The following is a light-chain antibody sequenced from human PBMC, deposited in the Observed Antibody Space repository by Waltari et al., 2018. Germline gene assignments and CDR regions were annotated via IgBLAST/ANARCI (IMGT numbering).Light chain of an antibody. CDR1: QSISSA. CDR2: DAS. J-gene: IGKJ5*01. V-gene: IGKV1-13*02. CDR3: QQLHSYPFT. Sequence: AIHLTQSPSSRSASVGARITITCRASQSISSALTWYQQKPGEAPKFLIYDASSLQSGVPSRFSGSASGTDFTLTITSLQPEDFATYYCQQLHSYPFTFGQGTRLEIK.